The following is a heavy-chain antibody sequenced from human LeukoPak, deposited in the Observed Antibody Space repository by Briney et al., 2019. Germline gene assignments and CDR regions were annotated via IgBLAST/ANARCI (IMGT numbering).Heavy chain of an antibody. CDR3: ARAPPRKRRTGTNGYNWFDP. J-gene: IGHJ5*02. Sequence: ASVKVSCKASGYTFTSYYMHWVRQAPGQGLEWMGWMNPNSGNTGYAQKFQGGVTITRNTSISTAYMELSSLRSEDTAVYYCARAPPRKRRTGTNGYNWFDPWGQGTLVTVSS. CDR2: MNPNSGNT. V-gene: IGHV1-8*03. D-gene: IGHD1-1*01. CDR1: GYTFTSYY.